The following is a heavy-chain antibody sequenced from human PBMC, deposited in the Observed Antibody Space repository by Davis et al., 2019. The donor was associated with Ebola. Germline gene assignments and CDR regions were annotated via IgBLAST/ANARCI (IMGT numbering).Heavy chain of an antibody. Sequence: PGRSLRLSCAASGFPFSVYFMDWVRLTPGKGLEWVGLSRNKENRYSTEYAASVKGRFTISRDDSKNLLYLEMNGLRTEDTAVYYCVTENWYRFESWGQGTLVTVSS. CDR1: GFPFSVYF. CDR3: VTENWYRFES. J-gene: IGHJ4*02. V-gene: IGHV3-72*01. CDR2: SRNKENRYST. D-gene: IGHD1/OR15-1a*01.